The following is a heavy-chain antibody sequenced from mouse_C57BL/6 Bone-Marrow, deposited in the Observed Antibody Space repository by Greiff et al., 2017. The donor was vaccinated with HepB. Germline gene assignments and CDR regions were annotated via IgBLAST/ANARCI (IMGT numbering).Heavy chain of an antibody. D-gene: IGHD2-4*01. Sequence: VQLQQPGAELVKPGASVKMSCKASGYTFTSYWITWVKQRPGQGLEWIGDIYPGSGSTNYNEKFKSKATLTVDTSSSTAYMQLSSLTSEDSAVYYCARFGLFGDYDWYFDVWGTGTTVTVSS. CDR1: GYTFTSYW. CDR3: ARFGLFGDYDWYFDV. J-gene: IGHJ1*03. V-gene: IGHV1-55*01. CDR2: IYPGSGST.